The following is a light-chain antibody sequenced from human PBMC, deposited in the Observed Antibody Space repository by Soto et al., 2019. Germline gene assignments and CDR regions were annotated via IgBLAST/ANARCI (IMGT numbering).Light chain of an antibody. V-gene: IGKV1-5*03. CDR1: QDIGTW. CDR2: RAS. CDR3: QQYHIYSWT. J-gene: IGKJ1*01. Sequence: DIQMTQSPSTLSASVGDRVTITCRASQDIGTWLAWYQQKPEKAPKVLIYRASHLETGVPSRFSASGSVKEFSLTINSLQADDFATYYCQQYHIYSWTFGQGTKVEIK.